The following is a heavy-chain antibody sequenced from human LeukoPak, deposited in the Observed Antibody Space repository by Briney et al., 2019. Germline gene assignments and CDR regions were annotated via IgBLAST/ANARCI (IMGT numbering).Heavy chain of an antibody. CDR3: ARHPGIVVVVAVTYGWFDP. J-gene: IGHJ5*02. D-gene: IGHD2-15*01. CDR2: IYHSGNT. CDR1: GGSISSYY. V-gene: IGHV4-59*08. Sequence: PSETLSLTCSVSGGSISSYYWNWIRQPPGKGLEWIGNIYHSGNTNFNPSLKSRVTISVDTSKNQCSLKLSSVTAADTAVYYCARHPGIVVVVAVTYGWFDPWGQGTLVTVSS.